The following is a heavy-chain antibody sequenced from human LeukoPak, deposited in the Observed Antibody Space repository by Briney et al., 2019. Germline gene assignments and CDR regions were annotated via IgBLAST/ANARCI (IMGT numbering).Heavy chain of an antibody. Sequence: ASVKVSCKASGYTFTGYYMHWVRQAPGQGLEWMGRINPNSGGTNYAQKFQGRVTMTRDTSISTAYMELSRLRSDDTAVYYCARGPMWELHRRGAFDTWGQGAMVTVSS. J-gene: IGHJ3*02. CDR3: ARGPMWELHRRGAFDT. V-gene: IGHV1-2*06. CDR1: GYTFTGYY. D-gene: IGHD1-26*01. CDR2: INPNSGGT.